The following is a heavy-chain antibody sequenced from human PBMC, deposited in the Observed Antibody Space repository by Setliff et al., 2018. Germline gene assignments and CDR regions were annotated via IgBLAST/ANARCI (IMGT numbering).Heavy chain of an antibody. CDR3: GRGFSRIEGWGNWFDP. Sequence: SETLSLTCTVSGGSVSNSGFFWGWLRQAPGKGLEWIGNIYDSGSSNYNASLKGRLIITRDTSKNQISLKLTSVTAADPAVYYCGRGFSRIEGWGNWFDPWGQGILVTVSS. CDR2: IYDSGSS. V-gene: IGHV4-39*01. J-gene: IGHJ5*02. D-gene: IGHD2-15*01. CDR1: GGSVSNSGFF.